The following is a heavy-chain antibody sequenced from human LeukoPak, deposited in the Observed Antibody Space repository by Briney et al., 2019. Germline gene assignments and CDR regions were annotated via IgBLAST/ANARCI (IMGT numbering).Heavy chain of an antibody. D-gene: IGHD2-15*01. CDR2: ISSSSSYI. V-gene: IGHV3-21*01. Sequence: GGSLRLSCAASGFTFSSYSMNWVRQAPGKGLEWVSSISSSSSYIYYADSVKGRFTISRDNAKNSLYLQMNSLRAEDTVVYYCARELGYCSGGSCYGDYWGQGTLVTVSS. CDR3: ARELGYCSGGSCYGDY. J-gene: IGHJ4*02. CDR1: GFTFSSYS.